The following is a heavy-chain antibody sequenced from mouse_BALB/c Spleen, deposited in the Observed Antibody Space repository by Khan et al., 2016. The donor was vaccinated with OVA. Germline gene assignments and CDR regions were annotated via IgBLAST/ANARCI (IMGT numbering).Heavy chain of an antibody. CDR1: GYTFTSYW. CDR3: AGDRIDY. J-gene: IGHJ2*01. CDR2: INPTSGYT. Sequence: QVQLKESGAELAKPGASVKMSCKASGYTFTSYWMHWIKQRPGQGLEWIGYINPTSGYTDYNQKFKDKATLTADKSSSTAYMQLSSLTSDDSAVYYGAGDRIDYWGQGTAVTVSA. V-gene: IGHV1-7*01.